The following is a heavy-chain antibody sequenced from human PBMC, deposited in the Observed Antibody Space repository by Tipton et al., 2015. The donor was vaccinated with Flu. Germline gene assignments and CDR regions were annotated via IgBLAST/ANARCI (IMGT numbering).Heavy chain of an antibody. J-gene: IGHJ6*02. CDR2: ISAYNGNT. CDR3: ARDTLLNHMEYYYYGRDV. Sequence: QLVQSGAEVKKPGASVKVSCKASGYTFTSYGISWVRQAPGQGLEWMGWISAYNGNTNYAQKLQGRVTMTTDTSTSTAYMELRSLRSDDTAVYYCARDTLLNHMEYYYYGRDVWGQGTTVTVSS. CDR1: GYTFTSYG. V-gene: IGHV1-18*01. D-gene: IGHD2/OR15-2a*01.